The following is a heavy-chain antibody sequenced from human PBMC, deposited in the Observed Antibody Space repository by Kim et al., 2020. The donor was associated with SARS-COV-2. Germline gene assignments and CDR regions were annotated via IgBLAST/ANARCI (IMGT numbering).Heavy chain of an antibody. V-gene: IGHV4-39*01. CDR3: ARQTYDFCTGYGDS. CDR2: IYYSGST. J-gene: IGHJ5*01. D-gene: IGHD3-3*01. Sequence: SETLSLTCTVSGGSISSRDYYWAWVRQPPGKGLEWIGSIYYSGSTYFNPSLKSRLTISVDTSKNQFSLRLTSVNAADTTVYYCARQTYDFCTGYGDSSG. CDR1: GGSISSRDYY.